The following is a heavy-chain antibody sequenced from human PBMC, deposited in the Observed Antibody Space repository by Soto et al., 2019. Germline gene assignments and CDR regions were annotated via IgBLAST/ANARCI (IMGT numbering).Heavy chain of an antibody. J-gene: IGHJ4*02. CDR3: ARGSYYGSGSRGGVFDY. V-gene: IGHV1-46*03. D-gene: IGHD3-10*01. CDR1: GYTFTSYY. Sequence: GASVKVSCKASGYTFTSYYMHWVRQAPGQGLEWMGIINPSGGSTSYAQKFQGRVTMTRDTSTSTVYMELSSLRSEDTAVYYCARGSYYGSGSRGGVFDYWGQGTLVTVSS. CDR2: INPSGGST.